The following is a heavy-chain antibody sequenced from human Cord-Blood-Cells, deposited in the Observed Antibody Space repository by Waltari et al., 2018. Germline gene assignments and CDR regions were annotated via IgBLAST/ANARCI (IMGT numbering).Heavy chain of an antibody. V-gene: IGHV4-34*01. Sequence: QVQLQQWGAGLLTPSETLSLTCAVYGGSFSGYYWSWIRQPPGKGLEWIGENNHSGSTNYNPSLKSRVTISVDTSKNQFSLKLSSVTAADTAVYYCARAVAAARYFQHWGQGTLVTVSS. CDR3: ARAVAAARYFQH. CDR2: NNHSGST. J-gene: IGHJ1*01. D-gene: IGHD6-13*01. CDR1: GGSFSGYY.